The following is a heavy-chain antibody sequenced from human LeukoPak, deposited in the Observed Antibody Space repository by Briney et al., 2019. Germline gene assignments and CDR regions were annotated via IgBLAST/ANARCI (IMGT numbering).Heavy chain of an antibody. D-gene: IGHD6-19*01. CDR1: GYTFTSYY. Sequence: GASVKVSCKASGYTFTSYYMHWVRQAPGQGLEWMGIINTSRGSTSYAQKFQSRVTMTRDMSTRTVYMELSSLRSEDTAVYYCARDRSGWYYFVYWGQGTLVTVSS. J-gene: IGHJ4*02. V-gene: IGHV1-46*01. CDR3: ARDRSGWYYFVY. CDR2: INTSRGST.